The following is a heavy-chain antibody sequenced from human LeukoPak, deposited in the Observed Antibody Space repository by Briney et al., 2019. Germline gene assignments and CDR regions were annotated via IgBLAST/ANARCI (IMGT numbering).Heavy chain of an antibody. J-gene: IGHJ6*03. CDR1: GGSISSSSYY. CDR2: IYYSGST. V-gene: IGHV4-39*07. D-gene: IGHD3-10*01. CDR3: ARVTGELYYYYYMDV. Sequence: SETLSLTCTVSGGSISSSSYYWGWIRQPPGKGLEWIGSIYYSGSTYYNPSLKSRVTISVDTSKNQFSLKLSSVTAADTAVYYCARVTGELYYYYYMDVWGKGTTVTVSS.